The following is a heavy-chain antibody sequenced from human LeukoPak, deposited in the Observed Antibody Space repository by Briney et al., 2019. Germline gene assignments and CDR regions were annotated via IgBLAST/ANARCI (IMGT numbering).Heavy chain of an antibody. V-gene: IGHV5-51*01. CDR3: AKHFGDYAFFDY. Sequence: GESLKISCKGSGYKFTNYWIGWVRQMPGKGLEWMGIIYPGDSDTRYSPSFQGQVTMSADKSISTAYLHWSSLKASDTAIYYCAKHFGDYAFFDYWGREPWSPSPQ. CDR2: IYPGDSDT. J-gene: IGHJ4*02. D-gene: IGHD4-17*01. CDR1: GYKFTNYW.